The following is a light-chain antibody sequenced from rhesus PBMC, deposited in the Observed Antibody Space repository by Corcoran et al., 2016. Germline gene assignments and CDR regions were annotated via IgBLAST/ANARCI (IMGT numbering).Light chain of an antibody. CDR3: LQDNSDPYS. Sequence: DIQMTQSPSSLSASVGDRVTITCRASQGIRNYLSWYQQKPGKAPNLLIYDASTLQSGVPSRFSGSGSGTDLTLTISSLTPEDFATYYYLQDNSDPYSFGQGTKVEIE. CDR1: QGIRNY. V-gene: IGKV1-43*02. CDR2: DAS. J-gene: IGKJ2*01.